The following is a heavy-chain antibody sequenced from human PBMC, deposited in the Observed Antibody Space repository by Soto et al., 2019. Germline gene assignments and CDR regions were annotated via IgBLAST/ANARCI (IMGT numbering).Heavy chain of an antibody. J-gene: IGHJ6*02. CDR3: ASQQPGPSYYYGMDV. Sequence: ASVKVSCKASGGTFSSYAISWVRQAPGQGLEWMGGIIPIFGTANYAQKFQGRVTITADESTSTAYMELSSLRSEDTAVYYCASQQPGPSYYYGMDVWGQGTTVTVSS. D-gene: IGHD6-13*01. V-gene: IGHV1-69*13. CDR2: IIPIFGTA. CDR1: GGTFSSYA.